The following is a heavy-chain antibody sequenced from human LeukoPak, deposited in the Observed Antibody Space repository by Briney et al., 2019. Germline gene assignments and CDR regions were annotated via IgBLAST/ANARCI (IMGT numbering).Heavy chain of an antibody. J-gene: IGHJ4*02. CDR1: GGSFSGYY. Sequence: SETLSLTCAVYGGSFSGYYWSWIRQPPGKGLEWIGEINHSGSTNYNPSLKSRVTISVDTSKNQFSLKLSSVTAADTAVYYCARGQVAAPPYWGQGPLVTVSS. D-gene: IGHD6-19*01. V-gene: IGHV4-34*01. CDR3: ARGQVAAPPY. CDR2: INHSGST.